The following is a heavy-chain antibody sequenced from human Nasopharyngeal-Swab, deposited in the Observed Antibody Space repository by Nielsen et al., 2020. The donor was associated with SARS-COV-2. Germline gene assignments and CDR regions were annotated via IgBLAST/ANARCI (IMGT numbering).Heavy chain of an antibody. J-gene: IGHJ6*02. V-gene: IGHV7-4-1*02. CDR3: ARAFVSSWPYYYYYGMDV. CDR2: INTNTGNP. Sequence: WVRQTAGQGFEWMGWINTNTGNPTYAQGFTGRFVFSLDTSVSTAYLQISSLKAEDTAVYYCARAFVSSWPYYYYYGMDVWGQGTTVTVSS. D-gene: IGHD6-13*01.